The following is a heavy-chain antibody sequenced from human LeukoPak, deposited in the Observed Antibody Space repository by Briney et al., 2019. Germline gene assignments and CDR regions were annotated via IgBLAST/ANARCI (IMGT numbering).Heavy chain of an antibody. CDR1: GYIFSFYG. D-gene: IGHD2-15*01. CDR3: ARDGAGVDTWVVALDN. J-gene: IGHJ4*02. V-gene: IGHV1-18*01. CDR2: INTHNGNT. Sequence: ASVKVSCKASGYIFSFYGISWVRQAPGQGLEWMAWINTHNGNTQYAQRFQDRVDMTTDTSTNTIYMELRSLRSDDTAVYYCARDGAGVDTWVVALDNWGQGTLVTVAS.